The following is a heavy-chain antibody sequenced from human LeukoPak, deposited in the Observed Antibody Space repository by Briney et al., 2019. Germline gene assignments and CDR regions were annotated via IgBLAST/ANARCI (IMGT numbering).Heavy chain of an antibody. Sequence: SETLSLTCAVYGGSFSGYYWSWIRQPPGKGLEWIGEINHSGSTNYNPSLKSRVTISVATSKNQFSLKLSSVTAADTAVYYCARELGYCSSTSCYFDPWGQGTLVTVSS. V-gene: IGHV4-34*01. J-gene: IGHJ5*02. CDR1: GGSFSGYY. CDR2: INHSGST. D-gene: IGHD2-2*01. CDR3: ARELGYCSSTSCYFDP.